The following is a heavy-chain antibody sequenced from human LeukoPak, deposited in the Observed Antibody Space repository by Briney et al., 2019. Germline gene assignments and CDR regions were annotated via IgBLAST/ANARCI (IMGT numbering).Heavy chain of an antibody. CDR2: ISYDGSNK. Sequence: GGSLRLSCAASGFTFSSYWMHWVRQAPGKGLEWVAVISYDGSNKYYADSVKGRFTISRDNSKNTLYLQMNSLRAEDTAVYYCAKFPYCSSTSCYAGGYFDYWGQGTLVTVSS. CDR1: GFTFSSYW. CDR3: AKFPYCSSTSCYAGGYFDY. J-gene: IGHJ4*02. D-gene: IGHD2-2*01. V-gene: IGHV3-30*18.